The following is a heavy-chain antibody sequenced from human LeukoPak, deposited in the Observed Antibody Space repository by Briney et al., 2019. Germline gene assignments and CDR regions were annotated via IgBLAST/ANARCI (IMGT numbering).Heavy chain of an antibody. CDR2: INPNSGGT. V-gene: IGHV1-2*06. Sequence: ASVKVSCKASGYTFTGYYMHWVRQAPGQGLEWMGRINPNSGGTNYAQKFQGRVTMTRDTSISTAYMELSRLRSDDTAVFYCARAPTETTPFDYWGQGTLVTVSS. CDR1: GYTFTGYY. CDR3: ARAPTETTPFDY. D-gene: IGHD4-17*01. J-gene: IGHJ4*02.